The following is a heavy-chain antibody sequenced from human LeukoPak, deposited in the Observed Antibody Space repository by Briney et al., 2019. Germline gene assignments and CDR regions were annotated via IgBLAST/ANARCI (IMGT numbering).Heavy chain of an antibody. V-gene: IGHV3-23*01. Sequence: GSLRFSCAASGFTFSSYAMSWVRQAPGKGLEWVSAISGSGGSTYYADSVKGRFTISRDNSKNTLYLQMNSLRAEDTAVYYCAKVHDMRTGAFDIWGQGTMVTVSS. J-gene: IGHJ3*02. CDR1: GFTFSSYA. D-gene: IGHD3/OR15-3a*01. CDR2: ISGSGGST. CDR3: AKVHDMRTGAFDI.